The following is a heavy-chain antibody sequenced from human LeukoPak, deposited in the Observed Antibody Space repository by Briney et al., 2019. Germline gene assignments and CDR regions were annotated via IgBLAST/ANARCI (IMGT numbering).Heavy chain of an antibody. CDR2: IYHNGST. Sequence: SEALSLTCTVSGGSISSGGYYWSWIRQPPGKGLEWIGYIYHNGSTYYNPSLKSRVTISVDRSKNQFSLKLSSVTAADTAVYYCARGNYGLWFGERGPVYNWFDPWGQGTLVTVSS. D-gene: IGHD3-10*01. CDR3: ARGNYGLWFGERGPVYNWFDP. V-gene: IGHV4-30-2*01. CDR1: GGSISSGGYY. J-gene: IGHJ5*02.